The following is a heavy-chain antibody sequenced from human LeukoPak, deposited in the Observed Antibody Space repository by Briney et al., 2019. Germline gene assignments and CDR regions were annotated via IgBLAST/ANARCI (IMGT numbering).Heavy chain of an antibody. CDR2: INHSGST. J-gene: IGHJ4*02. CDR1: GGSFSGYY. D-gene: IGHD1-1*01. V-gene: IGHV4-34*01. CDR3: ARGGKGGTGYFDY. Sequence: PSETLSLTCAVYGGSFSGYYWSWIRQPPGKGLEWIGEINHSGSTNYNPSLKSRVTISVDTSKNQFSLKLSSVTAADTAVYYCARGGKGGTGYFDYWGQGTLVTVSS.